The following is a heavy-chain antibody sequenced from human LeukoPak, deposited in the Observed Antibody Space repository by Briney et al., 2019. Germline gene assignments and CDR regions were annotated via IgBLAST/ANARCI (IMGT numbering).Heavy chain of an antibody. V-gene: IGHV3-49*04. Sequence: GRSLRLSRTASGFTFGDYAMSWVRQAPGKGLEWVGFIRIKAYGGTTEYAASVKGRFTISRDDSKSIAYLQMNSLKTEDTAVYYCTRDLKNLGNYYYYGMDVWGKGTTVTVSS. CDR1: GFTFGDYA. J-gene: IGHJ6*04. D-gene: IGHD1-7*01. CDR3: TRDLKNLGNYYYYGMDV. CDR2: IRIKAYGGTT.